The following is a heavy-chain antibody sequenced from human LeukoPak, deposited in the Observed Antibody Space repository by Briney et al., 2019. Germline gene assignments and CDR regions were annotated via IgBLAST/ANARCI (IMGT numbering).Heavy chain of an antibody. V-gene: IGHV1-69*05. CDR3: AVMRYYYDSSGSLAPLDY. CDR2: IIPIFGTA. Sequence: SVKVSCKASGGTFSSYAISWVRQAPGQGLEWMGMIIPIFGTANYAQKFQGRVTITTDESTSTAYMELSSLRSEDKAVYYCAVMRYYYDSSGSLAPLDYWGQGTLVTVYS. J-gene: IGHJ4*02. CDR1: GGTFSSYA. D-gene: IGHD3-22*01.